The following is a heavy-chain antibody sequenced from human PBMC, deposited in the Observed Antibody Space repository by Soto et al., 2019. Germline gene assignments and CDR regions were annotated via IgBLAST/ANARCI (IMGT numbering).Heavy chain of an antibody. Sequence: QVQLQESGPGLVKPSQTLSLTCTVSGGSIGSGGYYWSWIRQHPGKGLEWIGYIYYSGSTYYIPSLKSRVTISVDTSKNQFSLKLSSVTAADTAVYYCAIYDSSGSRGFQHWGQGTLVTVSS. V-gene: IGHV4-31*03. CDR3: AIYDSSGSRGFQH. D-gene: IGHD3-22*01. J-gene: IGHJ1*01. CDR1: GGSIGSGGYY. CDR2: IYYSGST.